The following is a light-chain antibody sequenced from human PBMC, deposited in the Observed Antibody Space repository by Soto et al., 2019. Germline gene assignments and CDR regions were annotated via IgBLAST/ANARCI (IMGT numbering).Light chain of an antibody. CDR2: GTN. V-gene: IGLV8-61*01. CDR1: SGSVSTSYY. CDR3: VLYMGSGIRV. J-gene: IGLJ3*02. Sequence: QTVVTQEPSFSVSPGGTVTLTCGLSSGSVSTSYYPSWYQQTPGQAPRTLIYGTNTRSSGVPDRFSGSIHGNKAALTITGAQADDESDFYCVLYMGSGIRVFGGGTKLTVL.